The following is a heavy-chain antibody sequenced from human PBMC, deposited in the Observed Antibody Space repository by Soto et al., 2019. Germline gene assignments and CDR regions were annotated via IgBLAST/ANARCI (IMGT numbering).Heavy chain of an antibody. D-gene: IGHD3-9*01. Sequence: PGGSLRLSCAASGFTFRNYGMNWVRQAPGKGLEWVSYIGIGSSTKYYADSVKGRFTISRDNAKNSLYLQMNSLRPEDTAVYYCAKPLFYSDTWYFDYWGQGTPVTVSS. V-gene: IGHV3-48*01. CDR3: AKPLFYSDTWYFDY. J-gene: IGHJ4*02. CDR2: IGIGSSTK. CDR1: GFTFRNYG.